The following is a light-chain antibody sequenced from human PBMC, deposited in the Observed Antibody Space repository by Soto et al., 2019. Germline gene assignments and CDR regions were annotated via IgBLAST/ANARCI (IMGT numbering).Light chain of an antibody. J-gene: IGLJ2*01. CDR1: SSDVGDYDY. CDR2: DVT. Sequence: QSALTQPASVSGSAGQSITISCTGTSSDVGDYDYVSWYQQHPGKAPKLMIYDVTNRPSGVSNRFSGSKSGNTASLTISGLQAEDEADYYCSSYTSISTLIFGGGTQLTVL. CDR3: SSYTSISTLI. V-gene: IGLV2-14*01.